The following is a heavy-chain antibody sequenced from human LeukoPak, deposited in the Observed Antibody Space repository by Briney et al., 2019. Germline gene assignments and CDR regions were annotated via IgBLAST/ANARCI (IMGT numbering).Heavy chain of an antibody. CDR1: GGSFSGYY. Sequence: SETLSLTCAVYGGSFSGYYWSWIRQPPGKGLEWIGEINHSGSTNYNPSLKSRVTISVDTSKNQFSLKLSSVTAADTAVYYCARSATYNILTVYWFDPWGQGTLVTVSS. D-gene: IGHD3-9*01. J-gene: IGHJ5*02. CDR3: ARSATYNILTVYWFDP. CDR2: INHSGST. V-gene: IGHV4-34*01.